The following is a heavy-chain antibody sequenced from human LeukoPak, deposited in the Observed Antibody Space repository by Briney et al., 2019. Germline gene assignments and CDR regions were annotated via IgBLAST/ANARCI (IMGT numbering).Heavy chain of an antibody. CDR1: GGSFSGYY. CDR3: ARGSPYVSTIFGVVTDY. Sequence: SETLSLTCAVYGGSFSGYYWSWIRQPPGKGLEWIGEINHSGSTNYNPSLKSRVTISVDTSKNQFSLKLSSVTAADTAVYYCARGSPYVSTIFGVVTDYWGQGTLVTVSS. CDR2: INHSGST. J-gene: IGHJ4*02. V-gene: IGHV4-34*01. D-gene: IGHD3-3*01.